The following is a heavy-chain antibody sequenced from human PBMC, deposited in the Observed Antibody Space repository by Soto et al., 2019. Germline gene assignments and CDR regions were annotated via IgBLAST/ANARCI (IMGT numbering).Heavy chain of an antibody. J-gene: IGHJ4*02. CDR2: VFHSGIT. CDR1: SGSMKTTNW. V-gene: IGHV4-4*02. Sequence: VQLGESGPGQVKTSGTLSVTCAMSSGSMKTTNWCSWVRQRPAKGLEWIGEVFHSGITRYNPSLKSRATVSVDTSKNQLFLNLASVTAADTAVYFCTKDDAGSPFSYWGQGALVPVSS. CDR3: TKDDAGSPFSY. D-gene: IGHD3-10*01.